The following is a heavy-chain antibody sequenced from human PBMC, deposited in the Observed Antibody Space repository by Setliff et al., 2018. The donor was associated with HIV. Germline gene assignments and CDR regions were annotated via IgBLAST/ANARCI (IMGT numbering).Heavy chain of an antibody. CDR3: VRDLTTIVTRKVFDI. D-gene: IGHD4-4*01. CDR1: GFTFSNAW. V-gene: IGHV3-30*19. CDR2: ISYDGSYK. J-gene: IGHJ3*02. Sequence: GGSLRLSCAASGFTFSNAWMSWVRQAPGKGLEWVAVISYDGSYKNYAESVKGRFTISRDNSKNTLYVQMNSLRADDTAIYYCVRDLTTIVTRKVFDIWGQGTMVTVSS.